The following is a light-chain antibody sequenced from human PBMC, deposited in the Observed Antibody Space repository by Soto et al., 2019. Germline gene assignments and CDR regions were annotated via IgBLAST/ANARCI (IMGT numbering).Light chain of an antibody. Sequence: EIVMAQSPATLSLSRVERATRSFRASQSVSSNLAWYQQKPGQAPRLLIYGASTRATGIPARFSGSGSGTEFTLTISSLQSEDFAVYYCKQYNTFWTFGPGNKVDI. J-gene: IGKJ1*01. V-gene: IGKV3-15*01. CDR2: GAS. CDR1: QSVSSN. CDR3: KQYNTFWT.